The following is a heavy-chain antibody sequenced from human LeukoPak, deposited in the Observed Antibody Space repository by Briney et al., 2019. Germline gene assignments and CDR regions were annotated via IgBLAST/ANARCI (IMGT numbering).Heavy chain of an antibody. CDR1: GFTFSSYA. V-gene: IGHV3-23*01. CDR3: ASHSGSDVYYYYGMDV. CDR2: ISAGGST. Sequence: GGSLRLSCAASGFTFSSYAMTWARQAPGKGLEWVSAISAGGSTYYADSVKGRFTISRDNSKNTLYLQMNSLRAEDTAVYYCASHSGSDVYYYYGMDVWGQGTTVTVSS. D-gene: IGHD5-12*01. J-gene: IGHJ6*02.